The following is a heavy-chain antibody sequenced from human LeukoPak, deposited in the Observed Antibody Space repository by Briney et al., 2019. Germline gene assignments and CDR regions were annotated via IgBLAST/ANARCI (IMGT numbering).Heavy chain of an antibody. V-gene: IGHV4-39*02. CDR3: ASVRVPGDFDY. CDR1: GGSISSRTYY. D-gene: IGHD3-10*01. Sequence: PSETLSLTCTVSGGSISSRTYYWGWIRQPPGKVLEWIGNIYYSGSTYYNPSLKTRITMSVDTSKNPFPLKLSAVTAADTAIYYCASVRVPGDFDYWGQGTLVTVSS. J-gene: IGHJ4*02. CDR2: IYYSGST.